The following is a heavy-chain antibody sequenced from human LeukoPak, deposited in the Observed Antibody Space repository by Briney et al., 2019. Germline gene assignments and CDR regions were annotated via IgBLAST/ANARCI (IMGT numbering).Heavy chain of an antibody. CDR2: INSDGSST. CDR3: ARVRYDFWSGYDNWFDP. D-gene: IGHD3-3*01. CDR1: GFTFSSYW. V-gene: IGHV3-74*01. Sequence: PGGSLRLSCAASGFTFSSYWMHWVRQAPGKGLVWVSRINSDGSSTSYADSVKGRFTISRDNAKNTLYLQINSLRAEDTAVYYCARVRYDFWSGYDNWFDPWGQGTLVTVSS. J-gene: IGHJ5*02.